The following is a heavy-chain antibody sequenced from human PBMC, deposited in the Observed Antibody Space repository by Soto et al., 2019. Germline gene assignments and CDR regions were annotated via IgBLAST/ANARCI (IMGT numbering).Heavy chain of an antibody. Sequence: ASVKVSCKASGYTFTNYDIIWVRQATGQGLEWMGWVNPSNGYTDYAQKFQGRVTMTRNTSISTAYMELRSLRSDDTAVYYCARLHTSGYSSGWYGFGNYYGMDVWGQGTTVTVSS. CDR2: VNPSNGYT. CDR3: ARLHTSGYSSGWYGFGNYYGMDV. J-gene: IGHJ6*02. D-gene: IGHD6-19*01. V-gene: IGHV1-8*01. CDR1: GYTFTNYD.